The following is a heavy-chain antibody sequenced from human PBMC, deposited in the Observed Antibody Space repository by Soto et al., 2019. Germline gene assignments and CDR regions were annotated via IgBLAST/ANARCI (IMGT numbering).Heavy chain of an antibody. Sequence: QVQLVQSGAEVKKPGASVKVSCKASGYTFTSYYMHWVRQAPGQGLEWMGIINPSGGSTSYAQKCQGGVPMTRDTSTRAVYMGLRSLRSDGRAVHYCARDSAAGNYYGTDVWGQGTTVTVAS. J-gene: IGHJ6*02. CDR1: GYTFTSYY. CDR3: ARDSAAGNYYGTDV. CDR2: INPSGGST. D-gene: IGHD6-13*01. V-gene: IGHV1-46*03.